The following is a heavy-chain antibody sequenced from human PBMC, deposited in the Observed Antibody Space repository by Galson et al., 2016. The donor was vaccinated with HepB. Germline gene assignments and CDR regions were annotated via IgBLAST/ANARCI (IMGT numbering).Heavy chain of an antibody. Sequence: SLRLSCAASGFTFSGYGMHWVRQAPGKGLEWVAADSMDGRRKFYADSVKGRFTISRDNSNNILFLQMSGLRADDTAVYFCAKRHEYCPPVGCSVDYWGQGTLVSVSS. J-gene: IGHJ4*02. V-gene: IGHV3-30*18. CDR3: AKRHEYCPPVGCSVDY. CDR1: GFTFSGYG. CDR2: DSMDGRRK. D-gene: IGHD2/OR15-2a*01.